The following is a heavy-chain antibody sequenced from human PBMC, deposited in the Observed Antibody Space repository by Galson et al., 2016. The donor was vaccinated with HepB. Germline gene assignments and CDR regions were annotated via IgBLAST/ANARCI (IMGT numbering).Heavy chain of an antibody. J-gene: IGHJ4*02. CDR2: IYPGDSDT. V-gene: IGHV5-51*01. CDR3: ARHRYHDRSGYYPDC. D-gene: IGHD3-22*01. CDR1: GYSFTSHW. Sequence: SGAEVKKPGESLKISCEGSGYSFTSHWIGWVRQLPGKGLEWMGIIYPGDSDTRYSPSFQGQVTIPADKSISTAYLQWSSLKASDTVMYYCARHRYHDRSGYYPDCWGQGTLFTVSS.